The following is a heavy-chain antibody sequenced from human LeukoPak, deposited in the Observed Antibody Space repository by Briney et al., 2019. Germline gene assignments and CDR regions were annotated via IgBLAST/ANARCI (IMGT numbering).Heavy chain of an antibody. CDR2: IYHGGST. Sequence: SGTLSLTCAVSGGSISSSNWWSWVRQPPGKGLEWIGEIYHGGSTDYNPSLKSRVAMSVDRSRNQFSLQLSSVTAADTAVYYCAKGEDHGSGTVHFASWGQGTLVTVSS. CDR1: GGSISSSNW. D-gene: IGHD3-10*01. J-gene: IGHJ4*02. CDR3: AKGEDHGSGTVHFAS. V-gene: IGHV4-4*02.